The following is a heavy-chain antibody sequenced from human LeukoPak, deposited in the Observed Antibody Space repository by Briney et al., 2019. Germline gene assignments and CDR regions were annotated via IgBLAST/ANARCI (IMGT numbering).Heavy chain of an antibody. CDR1: GGSFSGYY. D-gene: IGHD3-3*01. Sequence: PSETLSLTCAVYGGSFSGYYWSWIRQPPGKGLEWIGEINHSGSTNYNPSLKSRVTISVDPSKNQFSLKLSSVTAADTAVYYCARGVGLRFLEWSPNYYYYYGMDVWGQGTTVTVSS. J-gene: IGHJ6*02. CDR3: ARGVGLRFLEWSPNYYYYYGMDV. V-gene: IGHV4-34*01. CDR2: INHSGST.